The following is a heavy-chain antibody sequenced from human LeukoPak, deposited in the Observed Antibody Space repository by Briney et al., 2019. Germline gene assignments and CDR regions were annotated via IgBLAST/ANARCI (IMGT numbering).Heavy chain of an antibody. J-gene: IGHJ4*02. CDR1: GGSISSYY. D-gene: IGHD5-12*01. Sequence: SSETLSLTCTVSGGSISSYYWSWIRQPPGKGLEWIGYIYYSGSTNYNPSLKSRVTISVDTSKNQFSLKLSSVTAADTAVYYCARLKDGFFDYWGQGTLVTVSS. V-gene: IGHV4-59*08. CDR3: ARLKDGFFDY. CDR2: IYYSGST.